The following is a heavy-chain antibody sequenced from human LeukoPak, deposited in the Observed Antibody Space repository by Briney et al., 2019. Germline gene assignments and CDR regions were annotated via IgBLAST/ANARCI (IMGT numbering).Heavy chain of an antibody. CDR1: GYPIGLDYY. V-gene: IGHV4-38-2*02. D-gene: IGHD5-24*01. CDR3: ARAPSSYESGNGYPNLGWLDP. CDR2: FHRGRI. J-gene: IGHJ5*02. Sequence: ASETLSLTCKVSGYPIGLDYYWVWIRQAPGRGLQWIGGFHRGRIQYNSALKSRATISIDSPKNQFSLRMWPVTAADTAFYFCARAPSSYESGNGYPNLGWLDPWGQGALVTVSS.